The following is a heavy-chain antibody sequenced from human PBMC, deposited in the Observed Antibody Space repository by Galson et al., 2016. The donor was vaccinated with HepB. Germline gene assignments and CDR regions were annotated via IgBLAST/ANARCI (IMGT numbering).Heavy chain of an antibody. CDR1: GFRFEHFG. Sequence: SLRLSCAGSGFRFEHFGMSWVRQAPGKGLEWVANIKQDGSEQSYVDSVKGRFTISRDNAKNSLYLQMNSLRAEDTAVYYCAREGDGSIDYWGQGTLVTVSS. J-gene: IGHJ4*02. D-gene: IGHD3-10*01. CDR3: AREGDGSIDY. V-gene: IGHV3-7*01. CDR2: IKQDGSEQ.